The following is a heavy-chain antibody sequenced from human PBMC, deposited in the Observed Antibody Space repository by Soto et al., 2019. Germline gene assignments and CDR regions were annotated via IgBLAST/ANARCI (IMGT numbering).Heavy chain of an antibody. CDR1: GFSFSTYA. V-gene: IGHV3-7*01. D-gene: IGHD3-22*01. Sequence: GSLRLSCAASGFSFSTYAMTWVRQAPGKGLEWVANIRGNGSKAYYVDSVKGRFTISRDNAKNSLSLQMDSLRAEDTAVYYCARKAYNYDFADCWGQGTLVTVSS. CDR3: ARKAYNYDFADC. CDR2: IRGNGSKA. J-gene: IGHJ4*02.